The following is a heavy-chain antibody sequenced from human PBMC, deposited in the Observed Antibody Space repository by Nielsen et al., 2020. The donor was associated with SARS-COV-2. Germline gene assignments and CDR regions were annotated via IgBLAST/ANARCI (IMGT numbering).Heavy chain of an antibody. J-gene: IGHJ4*02. D-gene: IGHD1-26*01. Sequence: SLKISCTASGFTFGDYAMHWVRQAPGKGLEWVSGISWNSGSIGYADSVKGRFTISRDNAKNSLYLQMNSLRAEDTALYYCAKDMILRRWELPSNWGQGTLVTVSS. CDR2: ISWNSGSI. CDR1: GFTFGDYA. CDR3: AKDMILRRWELPSN. V-gene: IGHV3-9*01.